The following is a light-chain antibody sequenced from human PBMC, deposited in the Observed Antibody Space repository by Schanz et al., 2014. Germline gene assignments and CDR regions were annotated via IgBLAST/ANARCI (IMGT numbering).Light chain of an antibody. CDR3: SSYAGNNIWV. CDR1: SSDVGDYNY. J-gene: IGLJ3*02. CDR2: EVS. Sequence: QSALTQPPSASGSLGQSVTISCTGTSSDVGDYNYVSWYQQHPGKAPKLMIYEVSKRPSGVPDRFSGSKSGNTASLTVSGLQAEDEADYYCSSYAGNNIWVFGGGTKVTVL. V-gene: IGLV2-8*01.